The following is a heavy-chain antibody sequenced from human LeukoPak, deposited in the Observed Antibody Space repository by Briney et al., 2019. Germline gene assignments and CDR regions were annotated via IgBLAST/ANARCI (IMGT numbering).Heavy chain of an antibody. CDR1: GFTFSSYA. Sequence: GGSLRLSCAASGFTFSSYAMSWVRQAPGKGLEWVSVISGSGDTTYSADSVKGRFTISRDNSKNTLYLQMNSLRAEDTAAYYCEKELVNNGGNTNGYFDYWGQGTLVTVSS. J-gene: IGHJ4*02. CDR3: EKELVNNGGNTNGYFDY. CDR2: ISGSGDTT. V-gene: IGHV3-23*01. D-gene: IGHD4-23*01.